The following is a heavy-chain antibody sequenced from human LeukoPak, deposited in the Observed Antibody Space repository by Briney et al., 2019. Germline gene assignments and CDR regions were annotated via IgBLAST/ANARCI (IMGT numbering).Heavy chain of an antibody. Sequence: GGSLRLSCAASGFTFRSYSMNWVRQAPGKRLEWLSSITSSGSHMYYADSVKGRSTISRDNAKSSLYLQMNGLSAEDTAVYYCASFMTTVTIPDYWGQGTLVTVSS. J-gene: IGHJ4*02. V-gene: IGHV3-21*01. CDR2: ITSSGSHM. D-gene: IGHD4-17*01. CDR3: ASFMTTVTIPDY. CDR1: GFTFRSYS.